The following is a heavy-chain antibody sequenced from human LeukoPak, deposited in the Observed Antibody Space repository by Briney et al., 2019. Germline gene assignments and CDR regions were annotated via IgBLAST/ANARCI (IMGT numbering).Heavy chain of an antibody. CDR1: GFMFGDYA. J-gene: IGHJ4*02. D-gene: IGHD2-2*01. Sequence: PGGSLRLSCAASGFMFGDYAMSWVRQAPGKGLEWVSSISGSGGSIYDADSVKGRFTISRDNFKNTLYLQMNSLRAEDTALYYCAKDPHPAYCSSANCYVIWGQGALVTVSS. CDR3: AKDPHPAYCSSANCYVI. V-gene: IGHV3-23*01. CDR2: ISGSGGSI.